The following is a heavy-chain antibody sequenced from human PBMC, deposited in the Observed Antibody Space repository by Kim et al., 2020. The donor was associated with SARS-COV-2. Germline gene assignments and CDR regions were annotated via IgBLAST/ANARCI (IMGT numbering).Heavy chain of an antibody. CDR2: IYYSGST. V-gene: IGHV4-39*01. D-gene: IGHD2-21*02. J-gene: IGHJ4*02. CDR1: GGSISSSSYY. CDR3: ARGEGGGNSSPIDY. Sequence: SETLSLTCTVSGGSISSSSYYWGWIRQPPGKGLEWIGSIYYSGSTYYNPSLKSRVTISVDTSKNQFSLKLSSVTAADTAVYYCARGEGGGNSSPIDYWGQGTLVTVSS.